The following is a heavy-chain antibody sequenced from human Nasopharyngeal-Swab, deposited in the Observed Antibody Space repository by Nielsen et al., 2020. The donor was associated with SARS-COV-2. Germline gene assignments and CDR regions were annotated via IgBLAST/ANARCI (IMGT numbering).Heavy chain of an antibody. Sequence: WVRQAPGQGRGWMGWMNPNSGNTGYAQKFQGRVTMTRNTSISTAYMELSSLRSEDTAVYYCARGSITIFGVVIQGWFDPWGQGTLVTVSS. D-gene: IGHD3-3*01. J-gene: IGHJ5*02. V-gene: IGHV1-8*01. CDR3: ARGSITIFGVVIQGWFDP. CDR2: MNPNSGNT.